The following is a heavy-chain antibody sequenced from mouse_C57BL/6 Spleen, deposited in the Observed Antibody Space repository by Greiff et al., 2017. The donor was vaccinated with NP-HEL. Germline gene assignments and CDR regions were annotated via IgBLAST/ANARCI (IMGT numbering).Heavy chain of an antibody. J-gene: IGHJ4*01. D-gene: IGHD4-1*01. CDR2: ISDGGSYT. V-gene: IGHV5-4*01. CDR3: ARDHGVGRDYYAMDY. CDR1: GFTFSSYA. Sequence: EVMLVESGGGLVKPGGSLKLSCAASGFTFSSYAMSWVRQTPEKRLEWVATISDGGSYTYYPDNVKGRFTISRDNAKNNLYLQMSHLKSEDTAMYYCARDHGVGRDYYAMDYWGQGTSVTVSS.